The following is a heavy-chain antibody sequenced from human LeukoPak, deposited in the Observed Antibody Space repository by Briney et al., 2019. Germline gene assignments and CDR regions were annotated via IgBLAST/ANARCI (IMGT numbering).Heavy chain of an antibody. Sequence: ASVKVSCKVSGYTLTELSMHWVRQAPGKGLEWMGGFDPEDGETIYAQKFQGRVTMTEDTSTDTAYMELSSLRSEDTAVYYCATARVGSSSWYNRFDPWGQGTLVTVSS. D-gene: IGHD6-13*01. CDR2: FDPEDGET. V-gene: IGHV1-24*01. J-gene: IGHJ5*02. CDR1: GYTLTELS. CDR3: ATARVGSSSWYNRFDP.